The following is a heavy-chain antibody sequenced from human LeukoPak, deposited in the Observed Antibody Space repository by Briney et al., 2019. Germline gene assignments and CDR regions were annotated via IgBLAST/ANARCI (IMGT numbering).Heavy chain of an antibody. J-gene: IGHJ3*02. D-gene: IGHD3-10*01. CDR1: GGTFSSYA. CDR3: ARGLTYYYGSGSYIVDAFDI. CDR2: IIPIFGTA. Sequence: ASVKVSCKASGGTFSSYAISWVRQAPGQGLEWMGGIIPIFGTANYAQKLQGRVTITADESTSTAYMELSSLRSEDTAVYYCARGLTYYYGSGSYIVDAFDIWGQGTMVTVSS. V-gene: IGHV1-69*01.